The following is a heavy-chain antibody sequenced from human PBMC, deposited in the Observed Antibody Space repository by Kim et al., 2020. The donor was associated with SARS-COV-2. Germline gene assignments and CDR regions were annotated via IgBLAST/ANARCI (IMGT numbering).Heavy chain of an antibody. CDR3: ARESTHDAFDI. D-gene: IGHD4-4*01. V-gene: IGHV4-31*02. CDR2: T. J-gene: IGHJ3*02. Sequence: TYYHPCLKSRVTISVDTSKNQFSLKLSSVTAADTAVYYCARESTHDAFDIWGQGTMVTVSS.